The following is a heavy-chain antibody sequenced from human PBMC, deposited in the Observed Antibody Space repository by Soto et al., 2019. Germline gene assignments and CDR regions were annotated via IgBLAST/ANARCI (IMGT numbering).Heavy chain of an antibody. V-gene: IGHV1-69*02. CDR2: IFPITDIP. Sequence: QVQLVQSGTEVKKPGSSVKVSCKASGCTFRNYPINWVRQAPGQGLKWMGSIFPITDIPDYAQNFQARLTISADKSTSTAYMELSSLTSDDTAMYFCARGPLVVLNYFESWGQGTLVTVSS. J-gene: IGHJ4*02. CDR1: GCTFRNYP. CDR3: ARGPLVVLNYFES.